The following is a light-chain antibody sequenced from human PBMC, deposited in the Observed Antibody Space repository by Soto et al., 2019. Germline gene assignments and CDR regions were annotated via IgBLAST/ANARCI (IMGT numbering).Light chain of an antibody. CDR2: LNSDGRH. V-gene: IGLV4-69*01. J-gene: IGLJ2*01. Sequence: QLVLTQSPSASASLGASVKLTCTLSSGNSSYAIAWHQQQPEKGPRYLMKLNSDGRHRKGDGIPDRFSGSSSGAERYLTISSLQSEDEADYDCQTWGTGVVFGGGTKLTVL. CDR1: SGNSSYA. CDR3: QTWGTGVV.